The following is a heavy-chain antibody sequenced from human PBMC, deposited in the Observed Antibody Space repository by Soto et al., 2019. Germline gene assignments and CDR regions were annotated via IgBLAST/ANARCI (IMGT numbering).Heavy chain of an antibody. V-gene: IGHV4-39*01. D-gene: IGHD3-10*01. J-gene: IGHJ6*02. CDR2: IYYSGST. Sequence: QPPGKGLEWIGSIYYSGSTYYNPSLKSRVTISVDTSKNQFSLKLSSVTAADTAGYYCARYSGTYGMDVWGQGTTVTVSS. CDR3: ARYSGTYGMDV.